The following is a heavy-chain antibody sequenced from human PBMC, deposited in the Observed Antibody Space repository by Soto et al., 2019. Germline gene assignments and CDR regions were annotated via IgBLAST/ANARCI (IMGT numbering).Heavy chain of an antibody. CDR3: ARHPIAAAAVYIMGV. Sequence: GASLKISCKGSGYSFTSYWIGWVRQMPGKGLEWMGIIYPGDSDTRYSPSFQGQVTISADKSISTAYLQWSSLKASDTAMYYCARHPIAAAAVYIMGVWGQGTTVTVSS. J-gene: IGHJ6*02. CDR1: GYSFTSYW. CDR2: IYPGDSDT. V-gene: IGHV5-51*01. D-gene: IGHD6-13*01.